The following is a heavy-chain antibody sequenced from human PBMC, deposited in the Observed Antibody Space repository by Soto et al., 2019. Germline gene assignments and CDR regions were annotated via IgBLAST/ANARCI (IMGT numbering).Heavy chain of an antibody. J-gene: IGHJ6*02. Sequence: SETLSLTCTVSGGSISSGGYYWSWIRQHPGKGLEWIGYIYYSGSTYYNPSLKSRVTISVDTSKNQFSLKLSSVTAADTAVYYCARRNLDYYGMDVWGQGTTVTVSS. CDR3: ARRNLDYYGMDV. V-gene: IGHV4-31*03. CDR1: GGSISSGGYY. CDR2: IYYSGST.